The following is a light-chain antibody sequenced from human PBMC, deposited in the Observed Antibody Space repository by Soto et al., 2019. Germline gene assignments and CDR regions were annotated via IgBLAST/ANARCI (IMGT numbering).Light chain of an antibody. CDR1: SSNIGSNT. J-gene: IGLJ1*01. CDR3: APWDDSLNGYV. CDR2: SNH. Sequence: QSVLTQPPSASRTPGQRVTISCSGSSSNIGSNTVNWYQQLPGTAPKLLIYSNHQRPSGVPDRFSGSKSGTSASLAISGLQSEDEADYYCAPWDDSLNGYVFGTGTKLTVL. V-gene: IGLV1-44*01.